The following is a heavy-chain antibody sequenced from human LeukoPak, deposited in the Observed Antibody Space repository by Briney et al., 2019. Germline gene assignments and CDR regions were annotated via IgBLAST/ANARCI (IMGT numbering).Heavy chain of an antibody. J-gene: IGHJ4*02. D-gene: IGHD1-14*01. V-gene: IGHV3-33*01. CDR1: GFTFTTYG. CDR2: IWYDGSNK. Sequence: GGSLRLSCAASGFTFTTYGMHWVRQAPGKGLEWVAIIWYDGSNKYYADSVRGRFTISRDNSKSTLYLQMNSLRVEDTAMYYCAGGEPYVYWGQGTLVTVSS. CDR3: AGGEPYVY.